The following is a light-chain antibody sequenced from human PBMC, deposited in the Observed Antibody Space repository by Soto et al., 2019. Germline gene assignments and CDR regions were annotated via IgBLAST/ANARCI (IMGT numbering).Light chain of an antibody. CDR2: DAS. Sequence: QMTQSASTLSASVGDRVNITCRASQSISSWLAWYQQKKGKAPKFLIYDASSLESGVPSRFSGSVYGTEFNLTISSLQTDDFATYYCQQYNSYSWTFGQGTKVDIK. J-gene: IGKJ1*01. CDR3: QQYNSYSWT. CDR1: QSISSW. V-gene: IGKV1-5*01.